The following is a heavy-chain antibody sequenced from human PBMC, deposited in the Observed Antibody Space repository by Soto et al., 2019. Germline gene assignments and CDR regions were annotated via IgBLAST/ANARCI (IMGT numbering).Heavy chain of an antibody. V-gene: IGHV3-15*01. D-gene: IGHD3-9*01. J-gene: IGHJ5*02. CDR2: IKSKTDGGTT. Sequence: EVPLVESGGGLVKPGGSLRLSCAASGFTFSNAWMSWVRQAPGKGLEWVGRIKSKTDGGTTDYAAPVKGRFTISRDDSKNTLYLQMNSLKTEDTAVYYCTTTDVLRYFDWLLGPTSAPNWFDPWGQGTLVTVSS. CDR1: GFTFSNAW. CDR3: TTTDVLRYFDWLLGPTSAPNWFDP.